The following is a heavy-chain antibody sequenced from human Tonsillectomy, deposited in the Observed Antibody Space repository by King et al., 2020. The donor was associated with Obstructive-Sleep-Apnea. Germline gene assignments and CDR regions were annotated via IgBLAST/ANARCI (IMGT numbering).Heavy chain of an antibody. Sequence: QLVQSGAEVKKPGESLKISCKGSGYSFTSYWIGWVRQMPGKGLEWMGSIYPGDSDTRYSPSFQGQVTISADKSISTAYLQWSSLKASDTAMYYCARLSWDYYDSSGYYGFYYFDYWGQGTLVTVSS. CDR2: IYPGDSDT. J-gene: IGHJ4*02. D-gene: IGHD3-22*01. CDR1: GYSFTSYW. V-gene: IGHV5-51*01. CDR3: ARLSWDYYDSSGYYGFYYFDY.